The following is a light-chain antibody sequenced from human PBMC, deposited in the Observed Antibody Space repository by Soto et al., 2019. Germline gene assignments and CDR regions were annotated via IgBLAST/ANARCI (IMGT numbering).Light chain of an antibody. Sequence: EVVLTQSPVTLTLSPSGRATLSCRATQSVSSNSLAWYQQRPGQAPRLLIYGASNRANDIPDRFSGSGSGTDFTLTISRLEPEDFASYYCQQYGSSPPWTFGQGTKV. CDR2: GAS. J-gene: IGKJ1*01. CDR1: QSVSSNS. CDR3: QQYGSSPPWT. V-gene: IGKV3-20*01.